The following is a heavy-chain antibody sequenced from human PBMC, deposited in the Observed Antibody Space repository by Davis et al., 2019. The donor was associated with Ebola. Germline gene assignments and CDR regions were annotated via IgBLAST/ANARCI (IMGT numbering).Heavy chain of an antibody. J-gene: IGHJ6*02. D-gene: IGHD5-18*01. CDR1: SGSISSYY. Sequence: SETLSLTCTVSSGSISSYYWSWIRQLPGKGLEWIGYIYYSGSTNYNPSLKSRVTISVDTSKNQFSLKLSSVTAADTAVYYCARASRGYSYGYGPYYYGMDVWGQGTTVTVSS. V-gene: IGHV4-59*01. CDR2: IYYSGST. CDR3: ARASRGYSYGYGPYYYGMDV.